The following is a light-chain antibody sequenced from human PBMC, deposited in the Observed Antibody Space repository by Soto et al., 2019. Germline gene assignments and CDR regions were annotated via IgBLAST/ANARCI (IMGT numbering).Light chain of an antibody. CDR2: RVS. V-gene: IGKV2-30*01. J-gene: IGKJ1*01. CDR1: QSLVKTDGITY. CDR3: MQGTSWPWT. Sequence: DVVMSQSPLSLPVTLGQPASISCRSSQSLVKTDGITYLNWFHQRPGQSPRRLINRVSRRDSGVLDRFSGSGSGTDFTLKISRVEAEDVGVYYCMQGTSWPWTFGQGTKVDIK.